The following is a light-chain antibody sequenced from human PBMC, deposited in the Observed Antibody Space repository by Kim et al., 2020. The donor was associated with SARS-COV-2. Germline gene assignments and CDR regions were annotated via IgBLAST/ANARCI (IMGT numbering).Light chain of an antibody. V-gene: IGLV1-40*01. CDR3: QSYDSSLSGV. CDR1: SSNLGAGYD. CDR2: GIS. J-gene: IGLJ2*01. Sequence: GQRVNISCTGSSSNLGAGYDVPWSQQLPGTAPNLRICGISNRPSGVPDRFSGSKSGPSASLAITGLQAEDEADYYCQSYDSSLSGVFGGGTKLTVL.